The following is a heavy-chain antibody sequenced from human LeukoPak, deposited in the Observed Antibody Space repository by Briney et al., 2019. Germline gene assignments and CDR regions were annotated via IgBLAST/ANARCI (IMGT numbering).Heavy chain of an antibody. CDR2: IYHSGST. CDR3: ARGDDSSGFYLDY. J-gene: IGHJ4*02. Sequence: PSETLSLTCAVSGGSISSGGYSWSWIRQPPGKGLEWIGYIYHSGSTYYNPSLKSRVTISVDRSKNQFSLKLSSVTAADTAVYYCARGDDSSGFYLDYWGQATVDTLPS. V-gene: IGHV4-30-2*01. D-gene: IGHD3-22*01. CDR1: GGSISSGGYS.